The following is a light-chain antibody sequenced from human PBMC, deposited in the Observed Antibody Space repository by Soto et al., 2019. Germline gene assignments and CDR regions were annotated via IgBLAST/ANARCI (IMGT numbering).Light chain of an antibody. V-gene: IGLV2-14*01. Sequence: QSALTQPASVSGSPGQSITISCTGTSSDVGGYNYVSWYQQHPGKAPKLMIYEVSNRPSGVSNRFSGSKSGNTASLTISGLQAEDEADHYCSSYTSSSTSAVFGGGTQLTVL. J-gene: IGLJ7*01. CDR1: SSDVGGYNY. CDR2: EVS. CDR3: SSYTSSSTSAV.